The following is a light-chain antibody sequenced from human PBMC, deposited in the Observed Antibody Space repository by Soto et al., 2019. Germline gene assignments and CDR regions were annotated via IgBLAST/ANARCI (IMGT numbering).Light chain of an antibody. J-gene: IGKJ1*01. V-gene: IGKV3D-15*01. CDR3: QQYNNWWT. CDR2: AAS. Sequence: RVMTQSPDTLSVSPGERATLCCRASETVRSNLAWYQQKPGQAPRLLIYAASTRATGIPARFIGNGSGTEFTLTISSLQSEDFAVYYCQQYNNWWTFGQGTKVDIK. CDR1: ETVRSN.